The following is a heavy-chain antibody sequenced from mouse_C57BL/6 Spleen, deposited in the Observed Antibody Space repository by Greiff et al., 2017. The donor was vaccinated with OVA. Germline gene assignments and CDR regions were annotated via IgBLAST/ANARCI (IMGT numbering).Heavy chain of an antibody. D-gene: IGHD1-1*01. CDR3: TTLDCYGSSLYYFDY. J-gene: IGHJ2*01. V-gene: IGHV14-4*01. Sequence: EVQLQQSGAELVRPGASVKLSCTASGFNIKDDYMHWVKQRPEQGLEWIGWIDPENGDTEYASKFQGKATITADTSYNTAYLQLRRLTSEDTAVSYCTTLDCYGSSLYYFDYWGQGTTLTVSS. CDR2: IDPENGDT. CDR1: GFNIKDDY.